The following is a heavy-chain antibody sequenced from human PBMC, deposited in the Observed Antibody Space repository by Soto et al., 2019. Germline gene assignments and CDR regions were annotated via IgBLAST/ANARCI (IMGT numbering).Heavy chain of an antibody. Sequence: EVQLVESGGGLVRPGGSLRLSCTASGFTFNNAWLSWVRQAPGKGLEWVGRIKSKTDGGTTDYAAPVKGRFTISRDDSENMLYLQMNSLKTEDTAVYYCTTGLGQQELAFDYWGQGTLLTVSS. D-gene: IGHD6-13*01. CDR2: IKSKTDGGTT. J-gene: IGHJ4*02. CDR3: TTGLGQQELAFDY. V-gene: IGHV3-15*01. CDR1: GFTFNNAW.